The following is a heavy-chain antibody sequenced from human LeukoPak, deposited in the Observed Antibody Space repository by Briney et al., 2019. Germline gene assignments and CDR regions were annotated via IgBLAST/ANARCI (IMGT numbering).Heavy chain of an antibody. CDR3: ARDLGRGYSYGQPIDY. CDR2: INWNGGST. D-gene: IGHD5-18*01. Sequence: GGSLRLSCAASGFTVDGYGMSWVRQAPGKGLEWVSGINWNGGSTCYADSVKGRFTISRGNAKNSLHLQMNSLRAEDTALYYCARDLGRGYSYGQPIDYWGQGTLVTVSS. J-gene: IGHJ4*02. CDR1: GFTVDGYG. V-gene: IGHV3-20*04.